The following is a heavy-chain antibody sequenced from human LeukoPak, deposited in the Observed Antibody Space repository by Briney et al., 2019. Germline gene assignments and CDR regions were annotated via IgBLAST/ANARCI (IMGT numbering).Heavy chain of an antibody. Sequence: PGGSLRLSWAASGFTFSDYYMSWIRQAPGKGLEWVSYISSSGSTIYYADSVKGRFTISRDNAKNSLYLQMNSLRAEDTAVYYCARVRTYYYYYMDVWGKGTTVTVSS. CDR2: ISSSGSTI. CDR3: ARVRTYYYYYMDV. V-gene: IGHV3-11*01. CDR1: GFTFSDYY. J-gene: IGHJ6*03.